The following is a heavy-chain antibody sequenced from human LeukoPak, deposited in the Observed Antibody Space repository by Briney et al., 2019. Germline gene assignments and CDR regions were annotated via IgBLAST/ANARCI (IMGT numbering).Heavy chain of an antibody. CDR1: GGSISSYD. J-gene: IGHJ4*02. Sequence: ASETLSLTCTVSGGSISSYDWSWIRQPPGKGLEWSGYIYYSGSTNYNPSLKSRVTISVDTSKNQFSLKLSSVTAADTAVYYCARDYDSSGPAGYWGQGTLVTVSS. D-gene: IGHD3-22*01. CDR2: IYYSGST. CDR3: ARDYDSSGPAGY. V-gene: IGHV4-59*12.